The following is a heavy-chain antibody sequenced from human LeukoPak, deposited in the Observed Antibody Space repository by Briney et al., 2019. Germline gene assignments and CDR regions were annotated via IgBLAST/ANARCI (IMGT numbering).Heavy chain of an antibody. D-gene: IGHD3-3*01. Sequence: GGSLRLSCAASGFTFSSYSMNWVRQAPGKGLEWVSSISSSSSYIYYADSVKGRFTISRDNAKNSLYLQMNSLRAEDTAVYYCARDTIFGVVGIDYWGQGTLVTVSS. CDR2: ISSSSSYI. CDR3: ARDTIFGVVGIDY. J-gene: IGHJ4*02. CDR1: GFTFSSYS. V-gene: IGHV3-21*01.